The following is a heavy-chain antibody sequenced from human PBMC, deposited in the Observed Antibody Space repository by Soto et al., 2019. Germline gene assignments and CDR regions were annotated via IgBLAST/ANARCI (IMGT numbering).Heavy chain of an antibody. CDR1: GGSFSGYY. D-gene: IGHD3-16*02. V-gene: IGHV4-34*01. Sequence: SETLSLTCAVYGGSFSGYYWSWIRQPPGKGLEWIGEINHSGSTYYNPSLKSRVTISVDTSKNQFSLKLSSVTAADTAVYYCARHAITFGGVIVPREDWFDPWGQGTLVTVS. J-gene: IGHJ5*02. CDR3: ARHAITFGGVIVPREDWFDP. CDR2: INHSGST.